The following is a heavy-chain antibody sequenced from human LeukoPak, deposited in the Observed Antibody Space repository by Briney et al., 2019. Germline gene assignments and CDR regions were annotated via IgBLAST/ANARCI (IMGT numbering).Heavy chain of an antibody. CDR3: ARMRDGYMGRYYFDY. CDR2: IKGDGSDK. J-gene: IGHJ4*02. D-gene: IGHD5-24*01. Sequence: GGSLRLSCAASGLTFSSYSMNWVRQAPGKGLEWVANIKGDGSDKKYVDSVKGRFTTSRHYTKNSLYLQMNRLRAEDTAVYYCARMRDGYMGRYYFDYWGQGTLVTVSS. V-gene: IGHV3-7*04. CDR1: GLTFSSYS.